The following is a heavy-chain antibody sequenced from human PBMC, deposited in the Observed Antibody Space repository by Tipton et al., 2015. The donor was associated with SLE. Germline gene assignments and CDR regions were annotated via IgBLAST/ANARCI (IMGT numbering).Heavy chain of an antibody. CDR1: RFTLSGYS. CDR3: ARGNREGDWFDP. CDR2: ISSGSSSI. D-gene: IGHD5-24*01. Sequence: SLRLSCVASRFTLSGYSMNWVRQAPGKGLEWVSYISSGSSSIYYADSVKGRFTISRENAKNSLYLQMNSLRAGDTAVYYCARGNREGDWFDPWGQGTLVTVSS. J-gene: IGHJ5*02. V-gene: IGHV3-48*01.